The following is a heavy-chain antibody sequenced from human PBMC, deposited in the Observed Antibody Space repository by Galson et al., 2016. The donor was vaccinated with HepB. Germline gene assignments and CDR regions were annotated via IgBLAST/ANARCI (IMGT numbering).Heavy chain of an antibody. CDR2: INPDGSQQ. CDR1: GTIFSGYW. Sequence: SLRLSCAVSGTIFSGYWMSWVRQAPGEGLGWVPNINPDGSQQYYVDSVRGRFPIPRDNAKKPLFLYMNNVRADDTALYYCARGRYCSGGGCYPDDWGERTLLTVSS. V-gene: IGHV3-7*03. CDR3: ARGRYCSGGGCYPDD. D-gene: IGHD2-15*01. J-gene: IGHJ4*02.